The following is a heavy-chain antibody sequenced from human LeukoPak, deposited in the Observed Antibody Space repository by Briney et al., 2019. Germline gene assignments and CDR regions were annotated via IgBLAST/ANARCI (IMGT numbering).Heavy chain of an antibody. J-gene: IGHJ6*02. CDR3: ARSAYYYDSSGYRGGYYYYYYGMDV. V-gene: IGHV1-69*01. Sequence: GSSVKVSCKASGGTFSTYAISWVRQAPGQGLEWMGGIIPIFGTANYAQKFQGRVTITADESTSTAYMELSSLRSEDTAVYYCARSAYYYDSSGYRGGYYYYYYGMDVWGQGTTVTVSS. D-gene: IGHD3-22*01. CDR1: GGTFSTYA. CDR2: IIPIFGTA.